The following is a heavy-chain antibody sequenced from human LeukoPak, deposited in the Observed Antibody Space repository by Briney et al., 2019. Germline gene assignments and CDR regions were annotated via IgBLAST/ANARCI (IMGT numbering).Heavy chain of an antibody. V-gene: IGHV3-74*03. CDR1: GFTISSHL. CDR3: ARAYNWKLDP. Sequence: GGSLRLSCAASGFTISSHLMYWVRQPPGKGLVLVSRIISDGTTTYADSVKGRFTISRDNAKNTLYLEMNSLRAEDTALYYCARAYNWKLDPWGQGTLVTVSS. CDR2: IISDGTT. D-gene: IGHD1-20*01. J-gene: IGHJ5*02.